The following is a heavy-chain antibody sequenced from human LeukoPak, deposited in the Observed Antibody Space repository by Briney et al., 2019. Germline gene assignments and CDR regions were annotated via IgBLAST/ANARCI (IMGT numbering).Heavy chain of an antibody. CDR2: IIPIFGTA. Sequence: SVKVSCKASGGTFSSCAISWVRQAPGQGLEWMGGIIPIFGTANYAQKFQGRVTITADESTSTAYMELSSLRSEDTAVYYCARDEVQAAAASHYYYGMDVWGKGTTVTVSS. CDR1: GGTFSSCA. CDR3: ARDEVQAAAASHYYYGMDV. J-gene: IGHJ6*04. V-gene: IGHV1-69*13. D-gene: IGHD6-13*01.